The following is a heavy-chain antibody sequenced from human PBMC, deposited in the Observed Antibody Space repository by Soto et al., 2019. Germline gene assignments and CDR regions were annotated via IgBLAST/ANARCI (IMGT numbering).Heavy chain of an antibody. V-gene: IGHV4-59*12. J-gene: IGHJ6*02. Sequence: ETLSLTCSVSGLTISSYYLRWIRQPPGKGLEWIGYIYSRGPTSYNPALKSRATILVVTSMNQFYLRLYSVAATDTGVYYGATGRISRGLDVWGQGTTVTVSS. CDR3: ATGRISRGLDV. D-gene: IGHD6-25*01. CDR2: IYSRGPT. CDR1: GLTISSYY.